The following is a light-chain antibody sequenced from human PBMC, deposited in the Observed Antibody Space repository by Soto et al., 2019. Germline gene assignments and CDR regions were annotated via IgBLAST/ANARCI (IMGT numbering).Light chain of an antibody. Sequence: EVVLTQSPATLSLSPGERSSLSCRASEGVFGYLAWYQHKRGQAPRLLIYGASTRATGIPARFSGSGSETEFTLTITSLQSEDFAVYYCQHYNNWPAWTFGQGTKVDIK. CDR1: EGVFGY. J-gene: IGKJ1*01. V-gene: IGKV3D-15*01. CDR3: QHYNNWPAWT. CDR2: GAS.